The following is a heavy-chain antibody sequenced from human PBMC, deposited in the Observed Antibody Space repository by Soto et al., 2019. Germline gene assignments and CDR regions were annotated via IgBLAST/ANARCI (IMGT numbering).Heavy chain of an antibody. J-gene: IGHJ6*02. V-gene: IGHV1-18*01. Sequence: QVQLVQSGAEVKKPGASVKVSSKASGYTFTSYGISWVRQAPGQGLEWMGWISAYNGNTNYAQKLQGRVTMTTDTSTSTAYMELRSLRSDDTAVYYCARLYSSSSYYYYYYGMDVWGQGTTVTVSS. CDR3: ARLYSSSSYYYYYYGMDV. D-gene: IGHD6-6*01. CDR1: GYTFTSYG. CDR2: ISAYNGNT.